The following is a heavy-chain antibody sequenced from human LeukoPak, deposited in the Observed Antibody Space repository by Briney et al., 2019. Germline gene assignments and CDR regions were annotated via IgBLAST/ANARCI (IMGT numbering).Heavy chain of an antibody. CDR1: GGSISSYY. CDR2: IYTSGST. CDR3: ARAWWGSGSYSSLFDY. V-gene: IGHV4-4*07. Sequence: PSETLSLTCTVSGGSISSYYWSWIRQPAGKGLEWIGRIYTSGSTNYNPSLKSRVTMSVDTSKNQFSLKLSSVTAADTAVYYCARAWWGSGSYSSLFDYWGQGTLVTVSS. D-gene: IGHD3-10*01. J-gene: IGHJ4*02.